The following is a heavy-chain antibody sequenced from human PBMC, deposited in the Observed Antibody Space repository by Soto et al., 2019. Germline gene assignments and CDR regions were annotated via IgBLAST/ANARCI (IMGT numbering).Heavy chain of an antibody. CDR1: GFTFSSYA. CDR2: ISYDGSNK. Sequence: GGSLRLSCAASGFTFSSYAMHWVRQAPGKGLEWVAVISYDGSNKYYADSVKGRFTISRDNSKNTLYLQMNSLRAEDTAVYYCARDHYDSSGYPPGNYFDYWGQGTLVTVSS. D-gene: IGHD3-22*01. J-gene: IGHJ4*02. V-gene: IGHV3-30-3*01. CDR3: ARDHYDSSGYPPGNYFDY.